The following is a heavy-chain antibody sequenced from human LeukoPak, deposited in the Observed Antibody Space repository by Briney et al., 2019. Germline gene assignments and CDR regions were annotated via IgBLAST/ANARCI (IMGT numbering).Heavy chain of an antibody. CDR1: GYTFTSYD. D-gene: IGHD2-8*01. Sequence: ASVKVSCKASGYTFTSYDINWVRQATGQGLEWMGWMNPNSGNTGYAQKFQGRVTMTRDTSISTAYMELSRLRSDDTAVYYCARAGAIVLMVYATLFDYWGQGTLVTVSS. J-gene: IGHJ4*02. CDR3: ARAGAIVLMVYATLFDY. V-gene: IGHV1-8*01. CDR2: MNPNSGNT.